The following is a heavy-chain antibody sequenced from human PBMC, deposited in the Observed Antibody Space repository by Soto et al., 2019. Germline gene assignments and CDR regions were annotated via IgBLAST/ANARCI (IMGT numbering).Heavy chain of an antibody. CDR2: LSYDGTKK. J-gene: IGHJ4*02. V-gene: IGHV3-30*03. CDR1: GFTFSIYA. Sequence: QVQLVESGGGVVQPGRSLRVSCAASGFTFSIYAMHWVRQAPGTGLEWVAVLSYDGTKKYYADSVKGRFTISRDNSKXXXXXXXXXXXXXXXXXXXXXXXXXXXRQWRIDPFDYWGQGTLVTVSP. D-gene: IGHD6-19*01. CDR3: XXXXXXXRQWRIDPFDY.